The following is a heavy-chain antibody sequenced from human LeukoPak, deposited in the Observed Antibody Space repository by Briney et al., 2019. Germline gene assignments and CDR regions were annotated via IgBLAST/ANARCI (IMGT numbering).Heavy chain of an antibody. Sequence: GGSLRLSCAASGFTFSSYSMNWVRQAPGKGLEWVSSISSSSSYIYYADSVKGRFTISRDNAKNSLYLQMNSLRAEDTAVYYCARDNLWFGEFKSFDYWGQGTLVTVSS. D-gene: IGHD3-10*01. J-gene: IGHJ4*02. V-gene: IGHV3-21*01. CDR3: ARDNLWFGEFKSFDY. CDR2: ISSSSSYI. CDR1: GFTFSSYS.